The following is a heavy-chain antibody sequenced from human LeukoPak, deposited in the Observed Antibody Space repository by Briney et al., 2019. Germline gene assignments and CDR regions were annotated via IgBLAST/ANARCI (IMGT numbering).Heavy chain of an antibody. CDR1: GFTFSDYY. CDR2: ISSSVSTI. Sequence: PGGSLRLSCAASGFTFSDYYMSWIRQAPGKGLEWVSYISSSVSTIYYADSVKGRFTISRDNAKNSLYLQMNSLRAEDTAVYYCGGGDFWGSYAPNWFDPWGQGTLVTVSS. V-gene: IGHV3-11*01. J-gene: IGHJ5*02. CDR3: GGGDFWGSYAPNWFDP. D-gene: IGHD3-16*01.